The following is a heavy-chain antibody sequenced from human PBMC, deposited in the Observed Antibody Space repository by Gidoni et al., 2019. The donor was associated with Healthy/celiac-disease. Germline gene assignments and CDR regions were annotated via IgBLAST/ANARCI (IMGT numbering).Heavy chain of an antibody. CDR1: GFTFSSYG. V-gene: IGHV3-33*01. CDR3: AREIRATMTTLFDL. D-gene: IGHD3-22*01. CDR2: IWYDGSNK. Sequence: QVQLVASGGGVVQPGRSLRLYCAASGFTFSSYGMHWVRQAPGKGLEWVAVIWYDGSNKYYADSVKGRFTISRDNSKNTLYLQMNSLRAEDTAVYYCAREIRATMTTLFDLWGRGTLVTVSS. J-gene: IGHJ2*01.